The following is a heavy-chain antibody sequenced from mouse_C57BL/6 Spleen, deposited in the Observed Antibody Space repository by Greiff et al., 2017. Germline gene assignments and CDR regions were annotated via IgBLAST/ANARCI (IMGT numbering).Heavy chain of an antibody. CDR1: GYTFTSYW. J-gene: IGHJ1*03. CDR3: TVVATDWYFDV. Sequence: QVQLKESGAELAKPGASVKLSCKASGYTFTSYWMHWVKQRPGQGLEWIGYINPSRGYTKYNQKFKDKATLTADKSSSTAYMQLSSLTYEDSAVYYCTVVATDWYFDVWGTGTTVTVSS. V-gene: IGHV1-7*01. D-gene: IGHD1-1*01. CDR2: INPSRGYT.